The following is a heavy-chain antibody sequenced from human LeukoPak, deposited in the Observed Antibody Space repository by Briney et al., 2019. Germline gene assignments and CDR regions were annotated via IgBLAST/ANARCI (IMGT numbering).Heavy chain of an antibody. J-gene: IGHJ4*02. CDR2: INPDGGGT. CDR3: ARNGYGSGSYS. V-gene: IGHV1-2*02. Sequence: ASVKVSCKASGYTFSDYYMHWVRQAPGQGLEWMGWINPDGGGTKYAQKFQDRVTMTSDTSISTAYMELSRLRSDDTAVYYCARNGYGSGSYSWGQGTLVTVSS. CDR1: GYTFSDYY. D-gene: IGHD3-10*01.